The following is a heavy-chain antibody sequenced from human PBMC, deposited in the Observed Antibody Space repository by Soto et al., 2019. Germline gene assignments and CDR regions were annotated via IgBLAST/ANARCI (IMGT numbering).Heavy chain of an antibody. CDR1: GVG. J-gene: IGHJ4*02. CDR2: IYWNDDK. V-gene: IGHV2-5*01. CDR3: AHEDYDFWSGYYFDY. Sequence: GVGVGWIRQPPGKALEWLALIYWNDDKRYSPSLKSRLTITKDTSKNQVVLTMTNMDPVDTATYYCAHEDYDFWSGYYFDYWGQATLVTVSS. D-gene: IGHD3-3*01.